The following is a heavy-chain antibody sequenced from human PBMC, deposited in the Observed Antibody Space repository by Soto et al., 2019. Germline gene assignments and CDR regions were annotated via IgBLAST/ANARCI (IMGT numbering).Heavy chain of an antibody. CDR1: GFTFSTYA. CDR2: LSGNSGTT. V-gene: IGHV3-23*01. CDR3: AKGSKFTIFAPNDY. Sequence: VQLLESGGGLVQPGGSLRLSCAASGFTFSTYAMAWVRQAPGKGLEWVSALSGNSGTTYSADSVKGRFTISSANSRNTLYLQMSSLRADDTALYYCAKGSKFTIFAPNDYWGQGTLVTVSS. J-gene: IGHJ4*02. D-gene: IGHD3-3*01.